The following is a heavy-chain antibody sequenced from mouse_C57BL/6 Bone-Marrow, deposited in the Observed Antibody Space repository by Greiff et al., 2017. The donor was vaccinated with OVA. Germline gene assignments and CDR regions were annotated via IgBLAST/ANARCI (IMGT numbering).Heavy chain of an antibody. CDR1: GYTFTSYW. CDR3: ARESDYYGRDYYAMDD. V-gene: IGHV1-69*01. CDR2: IDPSASYT. Sequence: VQLQQPGAELVMPGASVKLSCTASGYTFTSYWMHWVKQRPGQGLEWIGEIDPSASYTNYNQKFQGKSTLTVDKSSSTAYMQLSSLTSEDSAVYYCARESDYYGRDYYAMDDWGQGTSVTVSS. D-gene: IGHD1-1*01. J-gene: IGHJ4*01.